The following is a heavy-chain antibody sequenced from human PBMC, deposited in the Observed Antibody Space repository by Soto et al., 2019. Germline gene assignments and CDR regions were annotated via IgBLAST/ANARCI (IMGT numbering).Heavy chain of an antibody. CDR1: GFTFSSYA. CDR3: ARDLPTVTTRSSMRWFDP. CDR2: ISGSGGST. Sequence: GGSLRLSCAASGFTFSSYAMSWVRQAPGKGLEWVSAISGSGGSTYYADSVKGRFTISRDNSKNTLYLQMNSLRAEDTAVYYCARDLPTVTTRSSMRWFDPWGQGTLVTVSS. D-gene: IGHD4-17*01. J-gene: IGHJ5*02. V-gene: IGHV3-23*01.